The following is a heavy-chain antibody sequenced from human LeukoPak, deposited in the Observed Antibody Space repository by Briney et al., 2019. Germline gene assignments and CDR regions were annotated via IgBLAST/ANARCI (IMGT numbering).Heavy chain of an antibody. V-gene: IGHV3-66*01. CDR2: IYSGGGT. D-gene: IGHD1-1*01. CDR1: GFTVTGNQ. Sequence: GESLRLSCAASGFTVTGNQMNWVRQAPGKGPEWVSVIYSGGGTFYADSVKGRFTISRDNSKNTLYLQMNSLRAEDTAVYYCESWVPPFDHWGQGTLVTVSS. J-gene: IGHJ4*02. CDR3: ESWVPPFDH.